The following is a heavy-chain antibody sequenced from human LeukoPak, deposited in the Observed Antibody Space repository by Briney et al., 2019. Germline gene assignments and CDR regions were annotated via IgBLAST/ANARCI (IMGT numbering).Heavy chain of an antibody. CDR3: AKEGPDPSTY. CDR2: IYYSGST. V-gene: IGHV4-59*01. J-gene: IGHJ4*02. Sequence: SETLSLTCTVSGGSISSYYWSWIRQPPGKGLEWIGYIYYSGSTNYNPSLKSRVTISVDTSKNQFSLKLSSVTAADTAVYYCAKEGPDPSTYWGQGTLVTVSS. CDR1: GGSISSYY.